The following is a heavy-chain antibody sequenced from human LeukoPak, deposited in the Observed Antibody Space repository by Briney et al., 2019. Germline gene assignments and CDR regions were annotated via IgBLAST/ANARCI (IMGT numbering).Heavy chain of an antibody. CDR1: GFTFRSSG. CDR2: IQYHGGDK. D-gene: IGHD6-19*01. J-gene: IGHJ4*02. V-gene: IGHV3-30*02. CDR3: AREGGRTVAGTFDN. Sequence: GGSLRLSCAASGFTFRSSGMHWVLQAPGKGLEWVAFIQYHGGDKYYADSVKGRFTISRDNSKNTLYMEVNSLRAEDTAVYYCAREGGRTVAGTFDNWGQGTLVTVSS.